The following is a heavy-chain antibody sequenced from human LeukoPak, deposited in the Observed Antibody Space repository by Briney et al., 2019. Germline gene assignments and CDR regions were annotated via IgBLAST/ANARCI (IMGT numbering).Heavy chain of an antibody. J-gene: IGHJ4*02. Sequence: PGGSLRLSCTASGSTFSSYSMNWVRQAPGKGLEWVSYITSSSDTIYYADSVKGRFTISRDNAKNSLFLLMNSLRAEDTAVYYCTREPQGAGNSGLDYWGQGTLVTVSS. CDR3: TREPQGAGNSGLDY. V-gene: IGHV3-48*01. D-gene: IGHD4-23*01. CDR1: GSTFSSYS. CDR2: ITSSSDTI.